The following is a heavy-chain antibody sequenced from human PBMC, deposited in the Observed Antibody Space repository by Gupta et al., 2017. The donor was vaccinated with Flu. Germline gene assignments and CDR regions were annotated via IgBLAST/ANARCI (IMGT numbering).Heavy chain of an antibody. D-gene: IGHD6-6*01. J-gene: IGHJ4*02. CDR3: ASTSLEYSSSSALGY. V-gene: IGHV4-59*01. CDR1: GGSISSYY. CDR2: IYYSGST. Sequence: QVQLQESGPGLVKPSETLSLTCTVSGGSISSYYWSWIRQPPGKGLEWIGYIYYSGSTNYNPSLKSRVTISVDTSKNQFSLKLSSVTAADTAVYYCASTSLEYSSSSALGYWGQGTLVTVSS.